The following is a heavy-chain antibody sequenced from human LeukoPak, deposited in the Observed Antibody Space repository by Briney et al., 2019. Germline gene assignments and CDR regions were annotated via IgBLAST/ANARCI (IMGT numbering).Heavy chain of an antibody. Sequence: GGSLRLSCAGSGFSFSSCGMHWVRQAPGKGLEWVAVISYDGNDKYYADSVKGRFTISRDNSKNTLYLQVNSLRAEDTAVYYCAKDRRVRDSYGLDVWGKGTTVTVSS. V-gene: IGHV3-30*18. CDR1: GFSFSSCG. J-gene: IGHJ6*04. CDR2: ISYDGNDK. D-gene: IGHD3-10*01. CDR3: AKDRRVRDSYGLDV.